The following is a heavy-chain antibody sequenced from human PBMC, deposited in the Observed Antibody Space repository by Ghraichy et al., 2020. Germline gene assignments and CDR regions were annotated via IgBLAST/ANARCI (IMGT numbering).Heavy chain of an antibody. CDR1: GGSISSYY. D-gene: IGHD3/OR15-3a*01. J-gene: IGHJ3*02. Sequence: SETLSLTCTVSGGSISSYYWSWIRQPPGKGLEWIGYIYYSGSTNYNPSLKSRVTISVDTSKNQFSLKLSSVTAADTAVYYCASTPPGYGFWDAFDIWGQGTMVTVSS. CDR2: IYYSGST. CDR3: ASTPPGYGFWDAFDI. V-gene: IGHV4-59*01.